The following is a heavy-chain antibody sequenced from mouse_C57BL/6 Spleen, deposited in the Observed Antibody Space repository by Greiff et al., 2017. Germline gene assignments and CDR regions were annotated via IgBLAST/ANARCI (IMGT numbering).Heavy chain of an antibody. J-gene: IGHJ1*03. D-gene: IGHD4-1*01. Sequence: EVHLVESGGGLVKPGGSLKLSCAASGFTFSDYGMHWVRQAPEKGLEWVAYISSGSSTIYYADTVKGRFTISRDNAKNTLFLQMTSLRSEDTAMYDCARSNWDWYFDVWGTGTTVTVSS. CDR1: GFTFSDYG. V-gene: IGHV5-17*01. CDR3: ARSNWDWYFDV. CDR2: ISSGSSTI.